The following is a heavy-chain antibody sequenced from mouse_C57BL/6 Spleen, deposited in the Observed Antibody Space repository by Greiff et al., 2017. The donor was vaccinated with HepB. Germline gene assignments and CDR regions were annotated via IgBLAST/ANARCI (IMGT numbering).Heavy chain of an antibody. Sequence: VKLMESGPELVKPGASVKISCKASGYAFSSSWMNWVKQRPGKGLEWIGRIYPGDGDTNYNGKFKGKATLTADKSSSTAYMQLSSLTSEDSAVYFCARSTPDYWGQGTTLTVSS. CDR3: ARSTPDY. J-gene: IGHJ2*01. V-gene: IGHV1-82*01. CDR2: IYPGDGDT. CDR1: GYAFSSSW.